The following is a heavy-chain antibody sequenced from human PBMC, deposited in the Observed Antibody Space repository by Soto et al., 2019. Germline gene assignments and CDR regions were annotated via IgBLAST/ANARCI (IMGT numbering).Heavy chain of an antibody. CDR2: INHSGST. CDR1: GGSFSGYY. D-gene: IGHD3-10*01. CDR3: ARDQWGMVRGVIIGYYYYMDV. V-gene: IGHV4-34*01. J-gene: IGHJ6*03. Sequence: PSETLSLTCAVYGGSFSGYYWSWIRQPPGKGLEWIGEINHSGSTNYNPSLKSRVTISVDTSKNQFSLKLSSVTAADTAVYYCARDQWGMVRGVIIGYYYYMDVWGKGTTVTVSS.